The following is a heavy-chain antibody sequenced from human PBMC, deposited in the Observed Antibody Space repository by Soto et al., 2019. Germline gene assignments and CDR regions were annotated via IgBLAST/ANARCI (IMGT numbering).Heavy chain of an antibody. CDR1: GGTFSSYA. CDR2: IIPIFGTA. V-gene: IGHV1-69*01. J-gene: IGHJ6*02. D-gene: IGHD3-10*01. CDR3: ASNRGGNTVYYYYGMDV. Sequence: QVQLVQSGAEVKKPGSSVKVSCKASGGTFSSYAISWVRQAPGQGLEWMGGIIPIFGTANYAQKFQGRVTITADESTSTAYMELSSLRSEDTAVYYCASNRGGNTVYYYYGMDVWGQGTTVTVSS.